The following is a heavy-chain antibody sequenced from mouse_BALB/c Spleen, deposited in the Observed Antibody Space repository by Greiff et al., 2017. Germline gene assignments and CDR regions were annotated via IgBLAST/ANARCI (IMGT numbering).Heavy chain of an antibody. J-gene: IGHJ4*01. CDR3: ARYYEGAMDY. Sequence: QVQLQQSGAELVRPGVSVKISCKGSGYTFTDYAMHWVKQSHAKSLEWIGVISTYYGDASYNQKFKGKATMTVDKSSSTAYMELARLTSEDSAIYYCARYYEGAMDYWGQGTSVTVSA. CDR2: ISTYYGDA. CDR1: GYTFTDYA. D-gene: IGHD1-1*01. V-gene: IGHV1S137*01.